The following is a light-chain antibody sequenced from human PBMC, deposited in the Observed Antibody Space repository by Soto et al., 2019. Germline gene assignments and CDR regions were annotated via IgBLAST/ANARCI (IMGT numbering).Light chain of an antibody. CDR1: ETIGRAY. CDR2: ATS. V-gene: IGKV3-20*01. Sequence: IVLTQSPGTLSLSPGERATVSCRASETIGRAYFAWYQHRPGRTPRLVLSATSNRAAGIPDRFGGSGSGADFTLTISVVEPEDCAVYYCHQYATSPFTFGQGTKWEI. CDR3: HQYATSPFT. J-gene: IGKJ2*01.